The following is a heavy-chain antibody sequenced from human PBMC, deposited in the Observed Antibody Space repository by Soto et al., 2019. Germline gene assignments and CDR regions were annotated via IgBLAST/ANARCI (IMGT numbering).Heavy chain of an antibody. D-gene: IGHD6-13*01. CDR1: GGSISSYY. J-gene: IGHJ6*02. V-gene: IGHV4-59*01. CDR3: ARIIAAAGYYYHGMDV. CDR2: IYYSGST. Sequence: SETLSLTCTVSGGSISSYYWSWIRQPPGKGLEWIGYIYYSGSTNYNPSLKSRVTISVDTSKNQFSLKLSSVTAADTAVYYCARIIAAAGYYYHGMDVWGQGTTVTVSS.